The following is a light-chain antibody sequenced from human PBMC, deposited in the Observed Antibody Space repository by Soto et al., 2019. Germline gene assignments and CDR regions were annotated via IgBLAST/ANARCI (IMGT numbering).Light chain of an antibody. J-gene: IGLJ1*01. CDR1: SSDVGNYNY. Sequence: QSVLTQPASVSGSPVQSITISCTGTSSDVGNYNYVSWYQQHPGKAPKLMIYDVSNRPSGVSNRFSGSKSGNTASLTISGLQAEDEADYYCSSYTSSRTLVFGTGTKVTVL. CDR3: SSYTSSRTLV. CDR2: DVS. V-gene: IGLV2-14*01.